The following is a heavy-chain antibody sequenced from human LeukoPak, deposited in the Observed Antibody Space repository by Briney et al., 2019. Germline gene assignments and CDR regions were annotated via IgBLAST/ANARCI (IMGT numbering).Heavy chain of an antibody. CDR2: ISDDTKTI. D-gene: IGHD3-16*01. V-gene: IGHV3-48*02. J-gene: IGHJ4*02. CDR3: ARRFRD. CDR1: VFTVSSNY. Sequence: PGGALRLSCAASVFTVSSNYMSWVREAPGEGLEWGSFISDDTKTIKYGDIVQSRYTISRDNTKNSMYLQMKRLRDADTAVYYCARRFRDWGQGILVTVS.